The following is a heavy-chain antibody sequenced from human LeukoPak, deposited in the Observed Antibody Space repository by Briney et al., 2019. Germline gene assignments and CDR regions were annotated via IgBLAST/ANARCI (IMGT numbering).Heavy chain of an antibody. CDR3: ARGRYSSGWLDFDY. D-gene: IGHD6-19*01. CDR1: GYTFTSYD. J-gene: IGHJ4*02. Sequence: ASVKVSCKASGYTFTSYDINWVRQATGQGLEWMGWMNPNSGNTGYAQKFQGRVTMTRNTSISTAYMELSSLRSEDTAVYYCARGRYSSGWLDFDYWGQGSLVTVSS. CDR2: MNPNSGNT. V-gene: IGHV1-8*01.